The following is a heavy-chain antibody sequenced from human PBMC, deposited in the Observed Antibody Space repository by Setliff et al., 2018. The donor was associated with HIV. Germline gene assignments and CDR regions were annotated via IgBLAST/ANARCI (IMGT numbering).Heavy chain of an antibody. Sequence: SVKVSCKASGGTFSSYAISWVRQAPGQGLEWMGGIIPIFGTANYAQKFQGRVTITTDESTSTAYMELSSLRSEDTAVYYCAREGDCSGGSCYYYYGMDVWGQGTTVTVS. CDR1: GGTFSSYA. V-gene: IGHV1-69*05. CDR2: IIPIFGTA. CDR3: AREGDCSGGSCYYYYGMDV. J-gene: IGHJ6*02. D-gene: IGHD2-15*01.